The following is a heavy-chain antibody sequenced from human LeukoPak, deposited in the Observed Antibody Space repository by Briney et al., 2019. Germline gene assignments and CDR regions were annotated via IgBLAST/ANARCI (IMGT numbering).Heavy chain of an antibody. V-gene: IGHV3-9*03. D-gene: IGHD1-26*01. J-gene: IGHJ5*02. CDR3: ARWNSGGYSQDWFDP. CDR2: ISWNSGTI. Sequence: GRSLRLSCAASGFTFDDYAMHWVRQAPGKGLEWVSGISWNSGTIGYADSVKGRFTISRDNAKNSLYLQMNSLRDDDMALYYCARWNSGGYSQDWFDPWGQGTLVTVSS. CDR1: GFTFDDYA.